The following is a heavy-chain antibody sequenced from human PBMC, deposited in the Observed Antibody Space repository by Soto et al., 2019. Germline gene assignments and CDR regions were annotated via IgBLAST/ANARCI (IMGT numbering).Heavy chain of an antibody. CDR1: GGSISSSSYY. J-gene: IGHJ6*02. CDR3: ARDIVVVVAATRVRYGMDV. Sequence: SETLSLTCTVSGGSISSSSYYWGWIRQPPGKGLEWIGSIYYSGSTYYNPSLKSRVTISVDTSKNQFSLKLSSVTAADTAVYYCARDIVVVVAATRVRYGMDVWGQGTTVTVSS. CDR2: IYYSGST. V-gene: IGHV4-39*07. D-gene: IGHD2-15*01.